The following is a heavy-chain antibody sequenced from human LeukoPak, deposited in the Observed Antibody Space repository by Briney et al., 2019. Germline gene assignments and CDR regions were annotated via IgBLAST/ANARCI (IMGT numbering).Heavy chain of an antibody. CDR1: GFTFSRYW. J-gene: IGHJ5*02. CDR2: IDSDGSRT. V-gene: IGHV3-74*01. CDR3: ARGWGADTNWYAAGFDP. Sequence: VGSLRLSCAASGFTFSRYWMHWVRKAPGKGLVWVSRIDSDGSRTTYADSVKGRSTISRDNAKNRLYLQMNSLRAEDTAVYYCARGWGADTNWYAAGFDPWGQGTLVTVSS. D-gene: IGHD1-1*01.